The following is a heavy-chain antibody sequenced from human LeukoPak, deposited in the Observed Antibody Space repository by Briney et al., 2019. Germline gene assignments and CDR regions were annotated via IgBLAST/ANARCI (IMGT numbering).Heavy chain of an antibody. J-gene: IGHJ6*02. Sequence: SETLSLTCAVYGGSFSGYYWSWIRQPPGKGLEWIGEINHSGSTNYNPSLKSRVTISVDTSKNQFSLKLSSVTAADTAVYHCARAAGSPPPIYYYYYGMDVWGQGTTVTVSS. CDR2: INHSGST. CDR1: GGSFSGYY. D-gene: IGHD2-15*01. CDR3: ARAAGSPPPIYYYYYGMDV. V-gene: IGHV4-34*01.